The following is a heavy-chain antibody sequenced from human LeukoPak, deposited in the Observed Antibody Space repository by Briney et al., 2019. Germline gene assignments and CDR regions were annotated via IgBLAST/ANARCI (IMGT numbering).Heavy chain of an antibody. CDR3: ARDRGNWFDP. Sequence: PGGSLRLSCAVSGFTFTSYAMHWVRQAPGKGLEWVAVVSADGSKKYYADSVRGRSTISRDNSKNTLYLQMNSLRAEDTAVYYCARDRGNWFDPWGQGTLVTVSS. V-gene: IGHV3-30*14. CDR2: VSADGSKK. J-gene: IGHJ5*02. D-gene: IGHD3-10*01. CDR1: GFTFTSYA.